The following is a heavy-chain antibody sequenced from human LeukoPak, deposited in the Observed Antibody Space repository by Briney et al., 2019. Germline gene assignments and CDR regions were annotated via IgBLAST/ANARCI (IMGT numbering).Heavy chain of an antibody. V-gene: IGHV3-23*01. J-gene: IGHJ4*02. CDR3: ARDRPNYYDSSGHYYRRDGDY. D-gene: IGHD3-22*01. CDR1: GFTFSTYA. Sequence: GGSLRLSCAASGFTFSTYAMSWVRQTPGKGLEWVSSITSRDGTTYYADSVKGRFTISRDNSENTLFLQMNSLRAEDTAVYYCARDRPNYYDSSGHYYRRDGDYWGRGPWSPSPQ. CDR2: ITSRDGTT.